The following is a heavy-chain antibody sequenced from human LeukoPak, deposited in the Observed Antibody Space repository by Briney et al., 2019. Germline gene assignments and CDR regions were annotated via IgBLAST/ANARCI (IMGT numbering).Heavy chain of an antibody. CDR1: GGSISSSSYY. Sequence: SETLSLTCTVSGGSISSSSYYWGWIRQPPGTGLEWIGSIYYSGSTYYNPSLKSRVTIFVDTSKNQFSLKLSSVTAADTAVYYCARALHIIAVAGTVYYMDVWGKGTTVTVSS. J-gene: IGHJ6*03. CDR2: IYYSGST. D-gene: IGHD6-19*01. CDR3: ARALHIIAVAGTVYYMDV. V-gene: IGHV4-39*01.